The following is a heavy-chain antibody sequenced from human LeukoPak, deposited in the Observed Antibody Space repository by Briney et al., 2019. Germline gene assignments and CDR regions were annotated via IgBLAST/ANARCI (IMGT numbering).Heavy chain of an antibody. D-gene: IGHD5-12*01. CDR3: AREDATWDY. CDR1: GFTFSSYE. J-gene: IGHJ4*02. Sequence: GGSLRLSCAASGFTFSSYEMNWVRQAPGKGLEWVSYISSSGSTIYYADSVKGRFTISRDNAKNSLYLQMNSLRAEDTAVYYCAREDATWDYWGQGTLVTVSS. V-gene: IGHV3-48*03. CDR2: ISSSGSTI.